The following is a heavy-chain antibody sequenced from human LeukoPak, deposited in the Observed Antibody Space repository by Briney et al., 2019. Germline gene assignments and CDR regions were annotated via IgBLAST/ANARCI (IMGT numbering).Heavy chain of an antibody. J-gene: IGHJ6*04. D-gene: IGHD5-24*01. CDR2: VNHSGST. CDR3: ARKWLTRGGMDV. Sequence: SETLSLTCAVYGGSFSGYYWSWIRQPPGKGLEWIGEVNHSGSTNYNPSLKSRVTISVDTSKNQFSLKLSSVTAADTAVYYCARKWLTRGGMDVWGKGTTVTVSS. V-gene: IGHV4-34*01. CDR1: GGSFSGYY.